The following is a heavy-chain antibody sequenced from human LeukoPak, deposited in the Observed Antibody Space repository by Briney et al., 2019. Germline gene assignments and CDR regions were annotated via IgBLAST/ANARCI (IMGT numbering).Heavy chain of an antibody. V-gene: IGHV4-34*01. Sequence: SETLSLTCAVYGGSFSGYYWSWIRQPPGKGLEWIGEINHSGSTNYNPSLKSRVIISVDTSKNQFSLKLSSVTAADTAVYYCARATTVVTRGNQRTRYFQHWGQGTLVTVSS. CDR2: INHSGST. CDR1: GGSFSGYY. D-gene: IGHD4-23*01. CDR3: ARATTVVTRGNQRTRYFQH. J-gene: IGHJ1*01.